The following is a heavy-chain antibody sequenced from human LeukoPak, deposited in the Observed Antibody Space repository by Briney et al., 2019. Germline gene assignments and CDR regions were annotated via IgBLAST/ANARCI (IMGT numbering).Heavy chain of an antibody. V-gene: IGHV6-1*01. D-gene: IGHD6-6*01. J-gene: IGHJ6*02. CDR1: GDSVSSNSAA. CDR2: TYYRSKWYN. Sequence: SQTLSLTCAISGDSVSSNSAAWNWIRQSPSRGLEWLGRTYYRSKWYNDYAVSVKSRITINPDTSKNQFSLQLNSVTPEDTAVYYCARAYSSSSRSYYYYYYGMVVWGQGTTVTVSS. CDR3: ARAYSSSSRSYYYYYYGMVV.